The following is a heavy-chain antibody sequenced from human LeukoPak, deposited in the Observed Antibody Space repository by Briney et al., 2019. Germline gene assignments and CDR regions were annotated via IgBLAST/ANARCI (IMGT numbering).Heavy chain of an antibody. J-gene: IGHJ3*02. V-gene: IGHV6-1*01. CDR3: ARDQNPIMTMRVIPFDI. D-gene: IGHD3-22*01. CDR2: TYYRSKWYN. Sequence: SQTLSLTCDIFGDSVSSDSATWNWIRQSPSRGLEWLGRTYYRSKWYNDYAVSVEGRITINPDTSKNQVSLQINSVSPEDTAVYYCARDQNPIMTMRVIPFDIWGQGTMVIVSS. CDR1: GDSVSSDSAT.